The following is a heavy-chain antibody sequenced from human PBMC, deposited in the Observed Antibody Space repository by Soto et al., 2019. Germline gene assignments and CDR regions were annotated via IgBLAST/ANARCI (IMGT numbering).Heavy chain of an antibody. D-gene: IGHD1-1*01. Sequence: QVQLVQSGAEVRKPGASVKVSCEASGYTFTSYDIYWVRQATGQGLEWMGWMNPNTGNSGYAQKFQGRVIMTSDTSISTAHRELSSLRSEDKAVYYCARRAENNCWNGFGADKYYFDFWGQGTLVTVSS. CDR2: MNPNTGNS. V-gene: IGHV1-8*01. CDR1: GYTFTSYD. J-gene: IGHJ4*02. CDR3: ARRAENNCWNGFGADKYYFDF.